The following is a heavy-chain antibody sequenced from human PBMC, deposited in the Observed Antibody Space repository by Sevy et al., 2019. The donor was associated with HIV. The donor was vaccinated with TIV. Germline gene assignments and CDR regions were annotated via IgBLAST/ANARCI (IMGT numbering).Heavy chain of an antibody. J-gene: IGHJ4*02. V-gene: IGHV5-51*01. Sequence: GESLKISCKGSGYSFTSYWIGWVRQMPGKGLEWMGIIYPGDSDTRYSPSFQGQVTISADKSISTAYLQWSSLKASDTAMYYYARKPTLYYDSSGYYYDPFDYWGQGTLVTVSS. CDR3: ARKPTLYYDSSGYYYDPFDY. CDR1: GYSFTSYW. D-gene: IGHD3-22*01. CDR2: IYPGDSDT.